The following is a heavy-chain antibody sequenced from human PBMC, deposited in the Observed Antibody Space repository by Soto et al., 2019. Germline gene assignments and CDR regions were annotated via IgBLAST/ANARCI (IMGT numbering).Heavy chain of an antibody. Sequence: GASVKVSCKTSGYTFASIGISWVRQAPGQGLEWMGWINTYTGNTNYAQKFQGRVTMTTDTSTSTAYMELWSLRSDDTAVYYCARDARQQLADYWAQGTLVTVSS. J-gene: IGHJ4*02. CDR2: INTYTGNT. CDR3: ARDARQQLADY. D-gene: IGHD6-13*01. CDR1: GYTFASIG. V-gene: IGHV1-18*01.